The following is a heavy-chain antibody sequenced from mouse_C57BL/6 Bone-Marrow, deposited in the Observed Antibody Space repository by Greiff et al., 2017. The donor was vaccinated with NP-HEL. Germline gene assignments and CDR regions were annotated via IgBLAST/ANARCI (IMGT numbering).Heavy chain of an antibody. D-gene: IGHD1-1*01. CDR3: ASFITTPFAY. CDR1: GFTFSSYA. Sequence: EVNVVESGGGLVKPGGSLKLSCAASGFTFSSYAMSWVRQTPEKRLEWVATISDGGSYTYYPDNVKGRFTISRDNAKNNLYLQMSHLKSEDTAMYYCASFITTPFAYWGQGTLVTVSA. V-gene: IGHV5-4*03. CDR2: ISDGGSYT. J-gene: IGHJ3*01.